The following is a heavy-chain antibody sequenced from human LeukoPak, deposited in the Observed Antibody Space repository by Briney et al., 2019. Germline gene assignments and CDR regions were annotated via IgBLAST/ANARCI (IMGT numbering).Heavy chain of an antibody. CDR2: ISGSGGST. CDR1: GFTFNSYA. D-gene: IGHD2-15*01. CDR3: GKDRSAVAATSCFDC. V-gene: IGHV3-23*01. J-gene: IGHJ4*02. Sequence: GGSLRLSCAASGFTFNSYAMSWVCQAPGKGLEWVSTISGSGGSTYYADSVKGRFTISRDNSKNTLYLQMNSLRAEDTAVYYCGKDRSAVAATSCFDCWGQGTLVTVSS.